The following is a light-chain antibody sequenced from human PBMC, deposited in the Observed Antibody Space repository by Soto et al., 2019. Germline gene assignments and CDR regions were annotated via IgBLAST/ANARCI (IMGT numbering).Light chain of an antibody. CDR1: QTVRNND. CDR2: YAS. V-gene: IGKV3-20*01. J-gene: IGKJ4*01. CDR3: HQFRRXPLT. Sequence: ESVLTQSPGTLSLSPGEIATLSWRAIQTVRNNDLSWYQQKPGQAPRLLIFYASSRATGIPDRFSGGGSGKQLTLTISRLEPEDFAVYYRHQFRRXPLTVGGSTKV.